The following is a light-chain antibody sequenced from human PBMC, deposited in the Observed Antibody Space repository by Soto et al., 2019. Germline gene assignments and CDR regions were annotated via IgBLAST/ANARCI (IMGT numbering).Light chain of an antibody. CDR3: QQYGSSGT. V-gene: IGKV3D-20*01. J-gene: IGKJ1*01. CDR2: DAS. CDR1: QSVTNNY. Sequence: EIVLTQSPATLSLSPGDRATLSCGASQSVTNNYLAWYQQKPGLAPRLLIYDASYRANGIPDRFSGSGSGTDFTLTISRLEPEDFVVYYCQQYGSSGTFGQGTKVDIK.